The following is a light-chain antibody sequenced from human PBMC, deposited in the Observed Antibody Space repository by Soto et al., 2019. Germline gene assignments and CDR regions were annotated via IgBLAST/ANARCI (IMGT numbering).Light chain of an antibody. CDR2: GAS. J-gene: IGKJ1*01. Sequence: EIVLTQSRGTLSLSPGERATRSCRASQSVSNNYLAWYQQKPCHAPRLLIYGASNRATGIPDSLSGSASGTDFPLTISRLPPEDSAVYYCQQYGSPGTFGHGTQVDIK. V-gene: IGKV3-20*01. CDR3: QQYGSPGT. CDR1: QSVSNNY.